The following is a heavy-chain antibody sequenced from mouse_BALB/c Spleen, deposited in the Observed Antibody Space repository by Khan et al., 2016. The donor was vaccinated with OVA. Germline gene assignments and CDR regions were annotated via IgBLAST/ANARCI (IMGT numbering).Heavy chain of an antibody. Sequence: VQLKESGPELMKPGASVKISCKASGYSFTSYYIHWVKQSHGKSLEWIGYIDPFNGGTSFNQKFKGKATLTVDKSSSTAYTHLSSLTSEDSAVYYCARHGSSSWFAYWGQGTLVTVSA. CDR2: IDPFNGGT. D-gene: IGHD1-1*01. J-gene: IGHJ3*01. CDR3: ARHGSSSWFAY. V-gene: IGHV1S135*01. CDR1: GYSFTSYY.